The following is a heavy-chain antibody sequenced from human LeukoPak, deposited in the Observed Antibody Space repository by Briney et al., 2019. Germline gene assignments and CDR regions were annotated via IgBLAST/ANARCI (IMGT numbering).Heavy chain of an antibody. D-gene: IGHD3-3*01. J-gene: IGHJ4*02. CDR1: GFTFSSYA. CDR2: ISSNGGST. CDR3: AKDPDFWSGAGFDY. V-gene: IGHV3-64*04. Sequence: GGSRRLSCSASGFTFSSYAMHWVRQAPGKGLEYVSAISSNGGSTYYADSVKGRFTISRDNSKNTLYLQMSSLRAEDTAVYYCAKDPDFWSGAGFDYWGQGTLVTVSS.